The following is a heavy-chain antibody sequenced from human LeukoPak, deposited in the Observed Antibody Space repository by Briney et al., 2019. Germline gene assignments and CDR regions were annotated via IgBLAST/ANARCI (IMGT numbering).Heavy chain of an antibody. CDR2: ISGSGGST. CDR3: AKKIEIGYYYYGMDV. D-gene: IGHD2-21*01. Sequence: GGSPRLSRAASGFTFSSYAMSWVRQAPGKGLEWVSAISGSGGSTYYADSVKGRFTISRDNSKNTLYLQMNSLRAEDTAVYYCAKKIEIGYYYYGMDVWGQGTTVTVSS. V-gene: IGHV3-23*01. J-gene: IGHJ6*02. CDR1: GFTFSSYA.